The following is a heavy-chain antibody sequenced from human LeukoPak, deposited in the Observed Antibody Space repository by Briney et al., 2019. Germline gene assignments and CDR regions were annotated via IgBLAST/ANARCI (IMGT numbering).Heavy chain of an antibody. V-gene: IGHV3-30-3*01. CDR1: GFTFSSFA. CDR3: AGPKTGYSSSWNDFDY. J-gene: IGHJ4*02. D-gene: IGHD6-13*01. CDR2: ISYDGSNK. Sequence: GGSLRLSCAASGFTFSSFAMHWVRQAPGKGLEWVAVISYDGSNKYYADSVKGRFTISRDNSKNTLYLQMNSLGAEDTAVYYCAGPKTGYSSSWNDFDYWGQGTLVTVSS.